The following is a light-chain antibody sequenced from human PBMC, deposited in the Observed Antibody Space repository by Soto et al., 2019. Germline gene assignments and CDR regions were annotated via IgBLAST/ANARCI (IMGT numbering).Light chain of an antibody. Sequence: EIVLTQSPGTLSLSPGERVTLSCRASQSVSSSYLAWFQQKPGQAPRLLIYGASRRATGIPDRFSGSGSGTDFTLTISRLEPDDFAVYFCQQFDSSPPGYIFGQGTKLEIK. V-gene: IGKV3-20*01. J-gene: IGKJ2*01. CDR2: GAS. CDR3: QQFDSSPPGYI. CDR1: QSVSSSY.